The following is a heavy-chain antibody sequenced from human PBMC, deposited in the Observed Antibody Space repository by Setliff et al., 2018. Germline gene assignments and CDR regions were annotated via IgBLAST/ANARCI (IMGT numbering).Heavy chain of an antibody. V-gene: IGHV3-7*01. J-gene: IGHJ6*02. CDR3: ARVPQMGSGATVTTIVDYYYGMDV. CDR1: GGSISGYY. Sequence: ETLSLTCTVSGGSISGYYWSWIRQPPGKGLEWVANIKQDGSEKYDVDSVKGRFTISRDNAKNSLYLQMNSLRAEDTAVYYCARVPQMGSGATVTTIVDYYYGMDVWGQGTTVTVSS. D-gene: IGHD4-17*01. CDR2: IKQDGSEK.